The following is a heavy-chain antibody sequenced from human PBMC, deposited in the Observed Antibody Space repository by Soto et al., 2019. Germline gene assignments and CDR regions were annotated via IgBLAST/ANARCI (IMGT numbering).Heavy chain of an antibody. D-gene: IGHD3-10*01. CDR3: ARDARYGSGSYYGDYLDN. CDR2: IKGGNGNT. J-gene: IGHJ4*02. CDR1: GYIFTSYT. V-gene: IGHV1-3*01. Sequence: QVHLVQSGAEVKKPGASVKVSCKASGYIFTSYTVQWVRQAPGQGLEWIGWIKGGNGNTKYSQKFQDRVIITRDTSASTVYMELNSLRSEDTAMYFCARDARYGSGSYYGDYLDNWGQGTQVTVSS.